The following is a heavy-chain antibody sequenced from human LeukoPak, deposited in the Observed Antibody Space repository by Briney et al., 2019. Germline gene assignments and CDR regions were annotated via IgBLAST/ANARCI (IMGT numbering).Heavy chain of an antibody. CDR3: AQGTSGSYLSFDY. J-gene: IGHJ4*02. Sequence: SVKVSCKASGGTFISYAISWVRQAPGQGLEWMGEIIPIFGTANYAQKFQGRVTITADESTSTAYMELSSLRSEDTAVYYCAQGTSGSYLSFDYWGQGTLVTVSS. CDR2: IIPIFGTA. CDR1: GGTFISYA. V-gene: IGHV1-69*13. D-gene: IGHD1-26*01.